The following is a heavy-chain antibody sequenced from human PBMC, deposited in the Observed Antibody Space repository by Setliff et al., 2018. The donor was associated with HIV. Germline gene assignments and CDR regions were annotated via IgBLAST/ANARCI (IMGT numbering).Heavy chain of an antibody. Sequence: LSLTCTVSGGSISSSSYYWGWIRQPPGKGLEWIGSIYYSGSTYYNPSLQSRVAMSVDTSKNQFSLKLTSVSAADTAVYYCARGVAAAGMLMDVWGKGTTVTVSS. CDR1: GGSISSSSYY. D-gene: IGHD6-13*01. J-gene: IGHJ6*03. CDR3: ARGVAAAGMLMDV. CDR2: IYYSGST. V-gene: IGHV4-39*07.